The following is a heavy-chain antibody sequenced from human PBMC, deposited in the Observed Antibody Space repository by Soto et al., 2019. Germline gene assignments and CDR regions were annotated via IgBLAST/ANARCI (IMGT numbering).Heavy chain of an antibody. CDR3: ARRATVTKMPGWFDP. D-gene: IGHD4-17*01. J-gene: IGHJ5*02. CDR2: IIPIFGTA. V-gene: IGHV1-69*13. CDR1: GGTFSSYA. Sequence: SVKVSCKASGGTFSSYAISWVRQAPGQGLEWMGGIIPIFGTANYAQKFQGRVTITADESTSTAYMELSSLRSEDTAVYYCARRATVTKMPGWFDPWGQGTLVTVPQ.